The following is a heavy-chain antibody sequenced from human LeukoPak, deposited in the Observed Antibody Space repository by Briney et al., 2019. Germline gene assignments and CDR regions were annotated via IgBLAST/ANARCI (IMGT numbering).Heavy chain of an antibody. CDR2: ISWNSGNI. D-gene: IGHD1-26*01. CDR3: AKDVGYSGSYTALDI. Sequence: GGSLRLSCAASGFTFDDYAMYWVRQAPGKGLEWVSRISWNSGNIGYADSVKGRFTISRDNAKNSLYLQMNSLRVEDTALYYCAKDVGYSGSYTALDIWGQGTMVAVPS. CDR1: GFTFDDYA. V-gene: IGHV3-9*01. J-gene: IGHJ3*02.